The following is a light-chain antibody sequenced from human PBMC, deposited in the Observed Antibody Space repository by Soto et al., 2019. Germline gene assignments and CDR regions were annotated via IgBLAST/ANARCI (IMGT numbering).Light chain of an antibody. CDR2: GAS. CDR3: QQYTGPPTT. Sequence: EIVMTHSPATLSVSPGERATLSCKASQSVGSKLAWYQQKPGQAPRLLIYGASTRAAGIPDRFSGSGSGTDFTLTITRLEPEDSAVYFCQQYTGPPTTFGQGTRLEIK. CDR1: QSVGSK. V-gene: IGKV3D-15*01. J-gene: IGKJ5*01.